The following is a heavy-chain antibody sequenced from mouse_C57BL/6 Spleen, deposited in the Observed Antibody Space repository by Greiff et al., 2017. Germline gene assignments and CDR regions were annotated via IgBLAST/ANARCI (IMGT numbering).Heavy chain of an antibody. V-gene: IGHV1-55*01. Sequence: VQLQQPGAELVKPGASVKMSCKASGYTFTSYWITWVKQRPGQGLEWIGDIFPGSGSTNYNEKFKSKATLTVYTSSSTAYMQLSSLTSEDSAVYYCARGRGNWFAYWGQGTLVTVSA. CDR1: GYTFTSYW. J-gene: IGHJ3*01. CDR3: ARGRGNWFAY. CDR2: IFPGSGST. D-gene: IGHD2-1*01.